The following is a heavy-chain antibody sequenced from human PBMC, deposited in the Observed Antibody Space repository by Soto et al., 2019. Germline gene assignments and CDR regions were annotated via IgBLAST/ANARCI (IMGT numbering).Heavy chain of an antibody. CDR2: INPRGGST. J-gene: IGHJ5*02. V-gene: IGHV1-46*01. Sequence: ASVKVAYKASGYTFISYYIHGVRQAPGQGLEWMGIINPRGGSTTYVQKFQGRLTMTTDTSTSTVYMELSSLRSDDTAEYYCARGSPSSTRVGWFEPWRQGSLVNVYS. D-gene: IGHD2-2*01. CDR1: GYTFISYY. CDR3: ARGSPSSTRVGWFEP.